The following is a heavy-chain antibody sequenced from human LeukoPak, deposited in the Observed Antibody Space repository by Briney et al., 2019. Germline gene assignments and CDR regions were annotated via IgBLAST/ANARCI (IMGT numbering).Heavy chain of an antibody. CDR1: GYTLTELS. V-gene: IGHV1-24*01. CDR3: ATVMRFGDSGYYFDY. Sequence: ASVNLSCKVSGYTLTELSMHWVRQAPGKGHEWMGGFDPEDGETIYAQKFQGRVTMTEDTSTDTAYMELSSLRSEDTAVYYCATVMRFGDSGYYFDYWGQGTLVTVSS. CDR2: FDPEDGET. J-gene: IGHJ4*02. D-gene: IGHD3-10*01.